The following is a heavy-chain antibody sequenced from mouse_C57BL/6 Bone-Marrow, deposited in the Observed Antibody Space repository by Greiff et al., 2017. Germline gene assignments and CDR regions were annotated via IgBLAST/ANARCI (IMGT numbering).Heavy chain of an antibody. J-gene: IGHJ2*01. CDR3: ATGGKDY. CDR1: GYTFTSYD. D-gene: IGHD2-1*01. CDR2: IYPRAGST. Sequence: QFQLQQSGPELVKPGASVKLSCKASGYTFTSYDINWVKQRPGQGLEWIGWIYPRAGSTKYDEKFKGKATLTVDTSSSTAYMELHSLTSEDSAVYFCATGGKDYWGQGTTLTVSS. V-gene: IGHV1-85*01.